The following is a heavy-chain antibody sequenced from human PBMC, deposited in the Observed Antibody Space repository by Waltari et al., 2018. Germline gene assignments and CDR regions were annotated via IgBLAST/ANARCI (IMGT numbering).Heavy chain of an antibody. CDR2: SNPSGGST. V-gene: IGHV1-46*01. J-gene: IGHJ6*03. D-gene: IGHD2-15*01. Sequence: QVQLVQSGAEVKKPGASVKVSCKASGYTFTSYYMHWVRQAPGQGLEWMGISNPSGGSTSYAQKFQGRVTMTRDTSTSTVYMELSSLRSEDTAVYYCARDPGSYYYYMDVWGKGTTVTVSS. CDR3: ARDPGSYYYYMDV. CDR1: GYTFTSYY.